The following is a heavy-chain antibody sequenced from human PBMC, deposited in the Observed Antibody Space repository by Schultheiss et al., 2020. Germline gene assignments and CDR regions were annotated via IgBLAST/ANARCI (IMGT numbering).Heavy chain of an antibody. J-gene: IGHJ4*02. V-gene: IGHV3-23*01. CDR1: GVIFNTYA. Sequence: GGSLRLSCAVSGVIFNTYAMSWVRQAPGKGLEWVSRISGSGSNTYYADSVKGRFTISRDNSKNTLYLQMSSLRPDDTAVYYCVTRDDGGYWGQGTLVTGSS. CDR3: VTRDDGGY. D-gene: IGHD2-15*01. CDR2: ISGSGSNT.